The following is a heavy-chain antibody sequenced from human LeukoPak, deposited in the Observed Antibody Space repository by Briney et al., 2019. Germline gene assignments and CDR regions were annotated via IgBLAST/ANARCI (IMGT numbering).Heavy chain of an antibody. CDR1: AYTFSTSW. J-gene: IGHJ5*02. CDR2: IFPLDSDT. Sequence: GESLKISCKGSAYTFSTSWIAWVRQMPGKGLEWMGIIFPLDSDTRYSPSLQGQVTISVDKSISTAYLQWSSLKTSDTAIYYCATVGTTGTRWFDPWGQGTLVTVSS. V-gene: IGHV5-51*01. D-gene: IGHD1-1*01. CDR3: ATVGTTGTRWFDP.